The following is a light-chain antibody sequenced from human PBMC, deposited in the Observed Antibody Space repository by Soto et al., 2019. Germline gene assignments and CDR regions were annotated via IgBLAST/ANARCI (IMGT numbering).Light chain of an antibody. CDR2: SAS. V-gene: IGKV3-15*01. CDR1: QNISTN. Sequence: EIVLTQSPGTLSLSPGERATLSFRASQNISTNLAWYQQKPGQAPRLLLLSASSRLSDIPARFSGSGSGTEFTLTISGLQSEDVAVYYCQQRTNWPAFGQGTRLEIK. J-gene: IGKJ5*01. CDR3: QQRTNWPA.